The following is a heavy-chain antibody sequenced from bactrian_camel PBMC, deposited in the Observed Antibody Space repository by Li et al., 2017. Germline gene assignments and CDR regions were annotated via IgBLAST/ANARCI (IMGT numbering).Heavy chain of an antibody. CDR2: IDRGGRT. D-gene: IGHD1*01. V-gene: IGHV3S53*01. J-gene: IGHJ4*01. CDR3: AAHSGALCSDWTRYNT. CDR1: GYTLSTTT. Sequence: HVQLVESGGGSVQAGGSLTLACEVSGYTLSTTTVVAWFRQTPGKEREAVAQIDRGGRTAYASSGKGRFTISRDSAKNTVYLEMYGLEPGDTAMYYCAAHSGALCSDWTRYNTWGQGTQVTVS.